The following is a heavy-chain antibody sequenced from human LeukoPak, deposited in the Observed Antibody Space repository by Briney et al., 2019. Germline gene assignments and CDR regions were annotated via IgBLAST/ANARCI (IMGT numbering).Heavy chain of an antibody. CDR2: IRYDGSHK. D-gene: IGHD3-22*01. CDR3: AKISGYYPFDY. V-gene: IGHV3-30*02. Sequence: GGSLRLSCAASGFTFTTYGMHWVRQAPGRGLEWVAFIRYDGSHKYYTDSVKGRFTISRDNSKNTLYLQMNNLRAEDTALYYFAKISGYYPFDYWGQGTLVSVSS. J-gene: IGHJ4*02. CDR1: GFTFTTYG.